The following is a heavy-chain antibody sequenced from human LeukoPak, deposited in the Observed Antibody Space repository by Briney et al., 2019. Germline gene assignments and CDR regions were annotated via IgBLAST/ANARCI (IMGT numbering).Heavy chain of an antibody. J-gene: IGHJ4*02. V-gene: IGHV3-23*01. CDR1: GFTFSSYA. CDR3: AISRQQLVPLAFDY. Sequence: GGSLRLSCAASGFTFSSYAKSWVRQSPGKGLEWVSTFSGDGGSTYYTNSGKDRFTILKHNSKNPLYQQMNGLRAEDTAVYYCAISRQQLVPLAFDYWGQGTLVTVSS. D-gene: IGHD6-13*01. CDR2: FSGDGGST.